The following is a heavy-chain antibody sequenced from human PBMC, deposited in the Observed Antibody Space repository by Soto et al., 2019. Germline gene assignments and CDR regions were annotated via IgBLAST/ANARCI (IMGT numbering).Heavy chain of an antibody. CDR1: GCSISSYY. Sequence: ETLSLTCTVSGCSISSYYWSWIRQSPGKGLEWIGYMYYSGSTNYNPSLKSRVTISIDTSRNQFSLKLSSVTAADTAVYYCARGTFGVVKDWGQGTLVTVSS. D-gene: IGHD3-3*01. V-gene: IGHV4-59*01. CDR2: MYYSGST. CDR3: ARGTFGVVKD. J-gene: IGHJ4*02.